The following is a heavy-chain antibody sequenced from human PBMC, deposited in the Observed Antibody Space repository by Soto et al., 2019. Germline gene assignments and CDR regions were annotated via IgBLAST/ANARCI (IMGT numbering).Heavy chain of an antibody. D-gene: IGHD6-6*01. CDR2: ISWNSGSI. J-gene: IGHJ6*02. CDR3: AKGDSSSHDYGMDV. Sequence: EVQLVESGGGLVQPGRSLRLSCAASGFTFDDYAMHWVRQAPGKGLEWVSGISWNSGSIGYADSVKGRFTISRDNAKNSLYLQMNSLRAEDTALYYCAKGDSSSHDYGMDVWGQGTTVTVSS. CDR1: GFTFDDYA. V-gene: IGHV3-9*01.